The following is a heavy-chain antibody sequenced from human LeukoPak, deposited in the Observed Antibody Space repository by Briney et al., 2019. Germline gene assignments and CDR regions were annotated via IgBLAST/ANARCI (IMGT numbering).Heavy chain of an antibody. CDR1: GYTFTDFY. CDR2: IDPNSGGT. V-gene: IGHV1-2*02. CDR3: ARVGSSSWQLFDY. Sequence: APVKVSCKASGYTFTDFYMYWVRQAPGQGLEWMGWIDPNSGGTGYAEKFQGRVTMTRDTSISTAYMELSSLRSDDTAVYYCARVGSSSWQLFDYWGQGTLVTVSS. J-gene: IGHJ4*02. D-gene: IGHD6-13*01.